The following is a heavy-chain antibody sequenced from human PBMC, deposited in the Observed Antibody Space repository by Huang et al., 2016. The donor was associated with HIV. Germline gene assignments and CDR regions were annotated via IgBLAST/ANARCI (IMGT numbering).Heavy chain of an antibody. J-gene: IGHJ3*02. CDR2: IRGDGSEK. D-gene: IGHD2-2*01. CDR3: ATNLQIVVVPPDMGYDAFDM. V-gene: IGHV3-7*01. CDR1: GFNFKNYW. Sequence: DEHLVESGGGLVQPGGSVTITCEVSGFNFKNYWMNWVRQAPGKWLEWEANIRGDGSEKNYVDSVKGRFTIFRDNAKNLLYFQMKSLRAEDTSVYYCATNLQIVVVPPDMGYDAFDMWGQGTMVTVSS.